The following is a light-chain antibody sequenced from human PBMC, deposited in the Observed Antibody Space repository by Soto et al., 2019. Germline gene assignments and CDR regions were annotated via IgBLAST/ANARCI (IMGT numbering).Light chain of an antibody. J-gene: IGKJ4*01. CDR1: QSISSW. Sequence: DIQMTQSPSTLSASVGDRVTITCRASQSISSWLAWYQQKPGKPPKLLIYKASSLEGGVPSRFRGSGSGTEFTLNITSLQPDDFAAYYCQLYYLYPLTCGGGTKVEIK. CDR2: KAS. V-gene: IGKV1-5*03. CDR3: QLYYLYPLT.